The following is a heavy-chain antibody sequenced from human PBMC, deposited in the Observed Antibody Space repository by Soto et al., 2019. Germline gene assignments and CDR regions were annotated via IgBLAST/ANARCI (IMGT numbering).Heavy chain of an antibody. CDR3: AREHSVPTSFDY. Sequence: QLQLQESGSGLVKPSQTLSLTCAVSGGSISSGGYSWSWIRQPPGKGLEWIGYIYHSGSTYYNPSLRSRVTISVDWSKNQFSLKLSFVTAADTAVYYCAREHSVPTSFDYWGQGTLVTVSS. CDR1: GGSISSGGYS. CDR2: IYHSGST. D-gene: IGHD4-4*01. V-gene: IGHV4-30-2*01. J-gene: IGHJ4*02.